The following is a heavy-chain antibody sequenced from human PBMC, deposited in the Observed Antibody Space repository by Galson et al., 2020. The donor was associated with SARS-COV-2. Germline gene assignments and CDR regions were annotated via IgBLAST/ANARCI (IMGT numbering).Heavy chain of an antibody. V-gene: IGHV3-30*18. CDR3: AKFRDFFDFRSGYYTMDT. Sequence: GESLKISCVAGGFSINNFGMHWVRHAPGKGLEWVALISYEGSKKYYADSVKGRFTISKDNSRNTLYLSMNSLRREDTAVYYCAKFRDFFDFRSGYYTMDTWGLGTTVTVSS. D-gene: IGHD3-3*01. J-gene: IGHJ6*02. CDR1: GFSINNFG. CDR2: ISYEGSKK.